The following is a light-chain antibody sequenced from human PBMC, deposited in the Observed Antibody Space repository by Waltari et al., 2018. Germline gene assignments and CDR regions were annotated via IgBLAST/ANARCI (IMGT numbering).Light chain of an antibody. CDR1: QGSSNY. CDR2: AES. Sequence: DIQMTQSPSSLSASVGDRVTITCRASQGSSNYLAWYQQKPGKVPKLLIYAESTLQSGVPSRFSGSGSGTDFTLTISSLQPEDVATYYCQKYNSAPQTFGQGTKVEIK. CDR3: QKYNSAPQT. V-gene: IGKV1-27*01. J-gene: IGKJ1*01.